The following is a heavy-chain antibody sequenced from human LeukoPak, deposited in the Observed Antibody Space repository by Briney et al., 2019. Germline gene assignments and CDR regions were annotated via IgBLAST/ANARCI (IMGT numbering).Heavy chain of an antibody. V-gene: IGHV3-30-3*01. CDR1: GFTFSSYA. CDR3: AREIAADEDDY. CDR2: ISYDGSNK. Sequence: GGSLRLSCAASGFTFSSYAMHWVRQAPGKGLEWVAVISYDGSNKYYADSVKGRFTISRDNSKNTLYLQMNSLRAEDTAVYYCAREIAADEDDYWGQGTLVTVSS. J-gene: IGHJ4*02. D-gene: IGHD6-25*01.